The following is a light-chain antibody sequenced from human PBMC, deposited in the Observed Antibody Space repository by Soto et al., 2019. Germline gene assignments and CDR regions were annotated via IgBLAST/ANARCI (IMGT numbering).Light chain of an antibody. CDR1: QNINNW. V-gene: IGKV1-5*01. CDR2: DAS. CDR3: QQYNAN. Sequence: DIQMTQSPSTLSASVGDRVTITCRASQNINNWLAWYQLKPGKAPKVLIYDASSLQSGVPPRFSGSGSGTEFTLTINSLQPDDFETYFCQQYNANFGGGTKVEIK. J-gene: IGKJ4*01.